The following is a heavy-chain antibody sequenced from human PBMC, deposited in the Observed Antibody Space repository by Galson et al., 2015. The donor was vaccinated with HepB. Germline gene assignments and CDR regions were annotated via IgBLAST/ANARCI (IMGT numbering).Heavy chain of an antibody. V-gene: IGHV5-10-1*01. Sequence: QSGAEVKKPGESLRISCKGSGYSFTSYWISRVRQMPGKGLEWMGRIDPSDSYTNYSPSFQGHVTISADKSISTAYLQWSSLKASDTAMYYCAGFGVVNSGFDYWGQGTLVTVSS. CDR3: AGFGVVNSGFDY. CDR2: IDPSDSYT. D-gene: IGHD3-3*01. CDR1: GYSFTSYW. J-gene: IGHJ4*02.